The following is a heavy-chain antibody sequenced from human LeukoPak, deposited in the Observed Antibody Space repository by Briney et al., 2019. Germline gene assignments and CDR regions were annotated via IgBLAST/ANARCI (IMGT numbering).Heavy chain of an antibody. CDR2: IIPIFGTA. V-gene: IGHV1-69*13. CDR1: GGTFISYA. D-gene: IGHD6-19*01. CDR3: ATKFQRWLGFDY. J-gene: IGHJ4*02. Sequence: ASVKVSCKASGGTFISYAISWVRQAPGQGLEWMGGIIPIFGTANYAQKFQGRVTITADESTSTAYMELSSLRPEDTAVYYCATKFQRWLGFDYWGQGTLVTVSS.